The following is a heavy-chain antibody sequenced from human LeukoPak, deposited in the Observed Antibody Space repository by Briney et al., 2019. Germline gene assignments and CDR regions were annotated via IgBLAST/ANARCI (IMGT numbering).Heavy chain of an antibody. D-gene: IGHD3-3*01. CDR2: INPSGGST. Sequence: ASVKVSCKASGYTFTSYCMHWVRQAPGQGLEWMGIINPSGGSTSYAQKFQGRVTMTRDTSTSTVYMELSSLRSEDTAVYYCARGLQRITIFGVVKNGDYWGQGTLVTVSS. CDR1: GYTFTSYC. CDR3: ARGLQRITIFGVVKNGDY. J-gene: IGHJ4*02. V-gene: IGHV1-46*01.